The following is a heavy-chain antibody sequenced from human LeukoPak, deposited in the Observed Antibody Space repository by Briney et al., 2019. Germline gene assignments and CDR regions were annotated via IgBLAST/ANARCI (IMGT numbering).Heavy chain of an antibody. D-gene: IGHD3-9*01. CDR3: ASLLRYFDRSNWFDL. CDR2: ISGSGGST. Sequence: PGGSLRLSCAASGFTFSSYAMSWVRQAPGKGLEWVSAISGSGGSTYYADSVKGRFTISRGNSKNTLYLQMNSLRAEDTAVYYCASLLRYFDRSNWFDLWGQGTLVTVSS. V-gene: IGHV3-23*01. CDR1: GFTFSSYA. J-gene: IGHJ5*02.